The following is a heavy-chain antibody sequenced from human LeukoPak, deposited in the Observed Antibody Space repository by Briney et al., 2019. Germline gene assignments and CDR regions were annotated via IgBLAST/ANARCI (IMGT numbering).Heavy chain of an antibody. CDR3: ARAKNTPKPASFNVQMDTMRAFDI. CDR2: IIPIFGTA. CDR1: GGTFSSYA. D-gene: IGHD5-24*01. Sequence: SVKVSCKASGGTFSSYAISWVRQAPGQGLEWMGGIIPIFGTANYAQKFQGRVTITTDESTSTAYMERSSLRSEDTGVYYCARAKNTPKPASFNVQMDTMRAFDIWGQGTMVTVSS. V-gene: IGHV1-69*05. J-gene: IGHJ3*02.